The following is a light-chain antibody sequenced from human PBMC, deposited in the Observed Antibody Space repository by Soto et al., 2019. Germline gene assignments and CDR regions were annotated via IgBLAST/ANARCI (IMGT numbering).Light chain of an antibody. CDR1: SSDVGGYNY. CDR3: SSFTSSTTPV. V-gene: IGLV2-14*01. J-gene: IGLJ2*01. CDR2: DVS. Sequence: QSALTQPASVSGSPGQSITISCTGTSSDVGGYNYVSWYQQHPGKAPKLMIYDVSNRPSGVSNRFSGSTSGNTASLTISGRQAEDEADYYCSSFTSSTTPVFGGGTQLTVL.